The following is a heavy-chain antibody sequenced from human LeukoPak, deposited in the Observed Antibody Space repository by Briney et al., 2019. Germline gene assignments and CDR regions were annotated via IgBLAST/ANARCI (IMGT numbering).Heavy chain of an antibody. CDR2: ISSDWSST. Sequence: PGGSLRLSCAASGFTFRSYWMHWVRQAPGKGLVWVSRISSDWSSTIYADSVRGRFTISRDNAKNTMYLQMNGMRAEDTAVYYCARTQDSGRNRVAFDIWGQGTMVTVSS. V-gene: IGHV3-74*01. CDR1: GFTFRSYW. CDR3: ARTQDSGRNRVAFDI. J-gene: IGHJ3*02. D-gene: IGHD1-26*01.